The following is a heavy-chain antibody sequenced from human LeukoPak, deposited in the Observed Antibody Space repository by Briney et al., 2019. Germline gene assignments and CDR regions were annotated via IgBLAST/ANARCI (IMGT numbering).Heavy chain of an antibody. CDR3: ARATQQQQLVLDY. Sequence: SETLSLTCAVSGGSISSSNWWSWVRQPPGKGLEWIGEIYHSGSTNYNPSLKSRVTISVDKSKNQFSLKLSSVTAADTAVYYCARATQQQQLVLDYWGQGTLVTVSS. D-gene: IGHD6-13*01. CDR2: IYHSGST. CDR1: GGSISSSNW. J-gene: IGHJ4*02. V-gene: IGHV4-4*02.